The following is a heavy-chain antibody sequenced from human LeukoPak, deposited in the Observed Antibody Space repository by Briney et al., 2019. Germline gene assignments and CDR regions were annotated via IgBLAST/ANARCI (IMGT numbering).Heavy chain of an antibody. CDR3: ARGDYGSGAYFDS. V-gene: IGHV4-34*01. CDR2: INHSGST. D-gene: IGHD3-10*01. Sequence: SETLSLTCAVYGGSFSGYYWSWIRQPPGKGLEWIGEINHSGSTIYNPSLKSRLTISLDTSKYQCSRKVRSVTAADTAVYYCARGDYGSGAYFDSWGQGTLVTVSS. CDR1: GGSFSGYY. J-gene: IGHJ4*02.